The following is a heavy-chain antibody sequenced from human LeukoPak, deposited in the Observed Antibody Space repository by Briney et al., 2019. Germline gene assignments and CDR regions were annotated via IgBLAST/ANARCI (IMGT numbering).Heavy chain of an antibody. CDR1: GFTFSSYA. J-gene: IGHJ2*01. D-gene: IGHD1-26*01. V-gene: IGHV3-30-3*01. Sequence: PGGSLRLSCAASGFTFSSYAMSWVRQAPGKGLEWVAVISYDGSNKYYADSVKGRFTISRDNSKNTLYLQMNSLRAEDTAIYYCAKDRTVGASYWYFDLWGRGTLVTVSS. CDR2: ISYDGSNK. CDR3: AKDRTVGASYWYFDL.